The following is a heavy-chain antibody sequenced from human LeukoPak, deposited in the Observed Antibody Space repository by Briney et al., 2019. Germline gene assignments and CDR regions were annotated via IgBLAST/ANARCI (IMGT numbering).Heavy chain of an antibody. D-gene: IGHD2-2*02. V-gene: IGHV3-23*01. J-gene: IGHJ6*02. CDR2: ISGSGGST. Sequence: PGASLRLSCAASGFTFSSYAMSWVRQAPGKGLEWVSAISGSGGSTYYADSVKGRFTISRDNSKNTLYLQMNSLRAEDTAVYYCAKDVSDCSSTSCYRPQGYYYYGMDVWGQGTTVTVPS. CDR3: AKDVSDCSSTSCYRPQGYYYYGMDV. CDR1: GFTFSSYA.